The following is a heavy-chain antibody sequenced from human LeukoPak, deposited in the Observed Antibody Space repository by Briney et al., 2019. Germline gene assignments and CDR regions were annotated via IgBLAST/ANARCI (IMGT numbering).Heavy chain of an antibody. CDR3: ARTEYQLHYDILTGYSNYYFDL. CDR2: ISGSSITL. V-gene: IGHV3-48*01. CDR1: GFTFSSYN. Sequence: PGGSLRLSCAASGFTFSSYNLNWVRQAPGKGLEWVSYISGSSITLYYADSVKGRFTISRDNAKNSLYLQMNSLRAEDTAIYYCARTEYQLHYDILTGYSNYYFDLWGRGTLVTVSS. D-gene: IGHD3-9*01. J-gene: IGHJ2*01.